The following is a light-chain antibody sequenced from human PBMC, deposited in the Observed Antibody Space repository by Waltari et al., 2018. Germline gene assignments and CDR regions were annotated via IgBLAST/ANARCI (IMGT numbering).Light chain of an antibody. Sequence: IVLTPSPGTLSLSPGERVPLSCRDSQSVSRSLAGYQQKAGQAPTLLIYGASTRATGIPDRFTGSGSGTDFSLTISSLEPEDFAIYFCQHYVRLPATFGQGTKVEIK. J-gene: IGKJ1*01. CDR1: QSVSRS. CDR2: GAS. CDR3: QHYVRLPAT. V-gene: IGKV3-20*01.